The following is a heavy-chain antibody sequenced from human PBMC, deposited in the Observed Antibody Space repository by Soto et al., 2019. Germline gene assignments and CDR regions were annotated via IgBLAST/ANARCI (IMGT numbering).Heavy chain of an antibody. V-gene: IGHV1-69*06. CDR3: ASRVFGGEHAFHI. CDR2: IIPIFGTA. CDR1: GGTFSSYA. J-gene: IGHJ3*02. D-gene: IGHD2-15*01. Sequence: SVKVSCKASGGTFSSYAISWVRQAPGQGLEWMGGIIPIFGTANYAQKFQGRVTITADKSTSTAYMELSSLRSEDTAVYYCASRVFGGEHAFHICGQGTMVTVSS.